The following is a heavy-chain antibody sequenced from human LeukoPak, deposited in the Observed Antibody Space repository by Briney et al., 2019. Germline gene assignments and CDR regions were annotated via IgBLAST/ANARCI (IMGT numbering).Heavy chain of an antibody. J-gene: IGHJ4*02. Sequence: PGRSLRLSCAASGFTFSSYGMHWVRQAPGKGLEWVAVIWYDGSNKYYADSVKGRFTISRDNSKNTLYLQMNSLRAEDTAVYYCAKGYCSSTSCYGFDYWGQGTLVTVSS. CDR3: AKGYCSSTSCYGFDY. CDR2: IWYDGSNK. D-gene: IGHD2-2*01. CDR1: GFTFSSYG. V-gene: IGHV3-33*06.